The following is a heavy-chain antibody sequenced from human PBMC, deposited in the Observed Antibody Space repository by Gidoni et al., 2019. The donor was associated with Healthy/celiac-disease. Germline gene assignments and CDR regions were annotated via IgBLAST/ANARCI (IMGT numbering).Heavy chain of an antibody. Sequence: QLQLQESGPGLVKPSETLSLTCTVSGGSISSSSYYWGWIRQPPGKGLEWIGSIYYSGSTYYNPSLKSRVTISVDTSKNQFSLKLSSVTAADTAVYYCARGWTTVVTPVPYFDYWGQGTLVTVSS. CDR1: GGSISSSSYY. D-gene: IGHD4-17*01. J-gene: IGHJ4*02. V-gene: IGHV4-39*07. CDR3: ARGWTTVVTPVPYFDY. CDR2: IYYSGST.